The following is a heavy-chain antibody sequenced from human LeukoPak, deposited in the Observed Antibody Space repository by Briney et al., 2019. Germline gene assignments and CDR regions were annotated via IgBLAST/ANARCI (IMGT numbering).Heavy chain of an antibody. J-gene: IGHJ4*02. CDR3: AKLASPHGDYGGGYFDY. CDR2: ISGSGGST. D-gene: IGHD4-17*01. V-gene: IGHV3-23*01. CDR1: GFTFSNAW. Sequence: QPGGSLRLSCAASGFTFSNAWMSWVRQAPGKGLEWVSAISGSGGSTYYADSVKGRFTISRDNSKNTLYLQMNSLRAEDTAVYYCAKLASPHGDYGGGYFDYWGQGTLVTVSS.